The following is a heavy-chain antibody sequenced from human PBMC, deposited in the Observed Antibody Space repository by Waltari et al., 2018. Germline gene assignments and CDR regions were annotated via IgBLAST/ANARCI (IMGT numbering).Heavy chain of an antibody. Sequence: QVHLVESGGGVVQPGRSLRLSCAASGFNFNNFGVHWVRQAPGKGLEFVAFISYDGNYKVHGHSLRGRFTISRDNSKKTFYLQMNSLRPEDTAVYYCARDSAVVVPAAVDSWGQGTLVTVSS. D-gene: IGHD2-2*01. CDR2: ISYDGNYK. J-gene: IGHJ5*01. V-gene: IGHV3-30*03. CDR3: ARDSAVVVPAAVDS. CDR1: GFNFNNFG.